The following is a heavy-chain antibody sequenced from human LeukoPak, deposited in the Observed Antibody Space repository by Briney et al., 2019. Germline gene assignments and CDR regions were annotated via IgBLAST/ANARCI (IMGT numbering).Heavy chain of an antibody. CDR1: GGSFSGYY. V-gene: IGHV4-34*01. CDR2: INHSGST. CDR3: ASSERETSTVTSYYFDY. Sequence: SETLSLTCAVYGGSFSGYYWSWIRQPPGKGLEWIGEINHSGSTNYNPSLKSRVTISVDTSKNQFSLKLSSVTAADTAVYYCASSERETSTVTSYYFDYWGQGTLVTVSS. D-gene: IGHD4-17*01. J-gene: IGHJ4*02.